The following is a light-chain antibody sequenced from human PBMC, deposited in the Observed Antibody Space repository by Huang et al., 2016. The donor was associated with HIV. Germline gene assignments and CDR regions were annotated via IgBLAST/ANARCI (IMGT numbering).Light chain of an antibody. V-gene: IGKV3-20*01. CDR3: QQYAGSPQT. CDR1: QSRSDNS. Sequence: EIVLTQFPGTLSLSPGGRATLSCRARQSRSDNSLAWYQQRPGQAPRLVIYGAFNRATGIPDRFSGSGSRTDFTLTISRLEPEDFAVYYCQQYAGSPQTFGGGTKVEIK. J-gene: IGKJ4*01. CDR2: GAF.